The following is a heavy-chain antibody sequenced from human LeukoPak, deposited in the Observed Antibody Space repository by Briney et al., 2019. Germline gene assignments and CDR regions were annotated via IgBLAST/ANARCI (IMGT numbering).Heavy chain of an antibody. D-gene: IGHD5/OR15-5a*01. Sequence: GRSLRLSCAASGFTFSSYAMHWVRQAPGKGLEWVAVISYDGSNKYYADSVKGRFTISRDNSKNTLYLQMNSLRAEDTAVYYCAREPTSTYYFDYWGQGTLVTVSS. CDR3: AREPTSTYYFDY. CDR2: ISYDGSNK. CDR1: GFTFSSYA. V-gene: IGHV3-30*04. J-gene: IGHJ4*02.